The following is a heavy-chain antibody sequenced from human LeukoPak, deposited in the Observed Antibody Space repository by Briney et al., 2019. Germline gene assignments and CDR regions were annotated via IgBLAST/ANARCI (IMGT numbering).Heavy chain of an antibody. J-gene: IGHJ4*02. CDR3: ARGGATYYYDSSGYYYFDY. CDR1: GGSFGGYY. V-gene: IGHV4-34*01. CDR2: INHSGST. Sequence: SETLSLTCAVYGGSFGGYYWSWIRQPPGKGLEWLGEINHSGSTNYNPSLKSRVTISVDTSKNQFSLKLSSVTAADTAVYYCARGGATYYYDSSGYYYFDYWGQGTLVTVSS. D-gene: IGHD3-22*01.